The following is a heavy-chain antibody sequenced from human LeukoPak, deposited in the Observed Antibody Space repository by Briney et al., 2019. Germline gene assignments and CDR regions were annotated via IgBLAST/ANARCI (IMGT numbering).Heavy chain of an antibody. CDR2: INPNSGGT. Sequence: ASVKVSCKASGYTFTGYYMHWVRQAPGQGLEWMGWINPNSGGTNYAQKVQGRVTMTRDTSISTAYMELSRLRSDDTAVYYCARDASDYYDSSGYYPDVHFDYWGQGTLVTVSS. J-gene: IGHJ4*02. CDR3: ARDASDYYDSSGYYPDVHFDY. D-gene: IGHD3-22*01. CDR1: GYTFTGYY. V-gene: IGHV1-2*02.